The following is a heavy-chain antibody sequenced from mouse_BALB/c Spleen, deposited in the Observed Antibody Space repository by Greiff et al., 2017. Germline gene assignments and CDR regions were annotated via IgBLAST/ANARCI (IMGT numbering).Heavy chain of an antibody. J-gene: IGHJ3*01. V-gene: IGHV1-37*01. Sequence: EVQLVESGPELVKPGASVKISCKASGYSFTGYFMNWVKQSHGKSLEWIGRINPYNGDTFYNQKFKGKATLTVDKSSSTAHMELLSLTSEDSAVYYCGRGYYGSSYWFAYWGQGTLVTVSA. CDR3: GRGYYGSSYWFAY. CDR1: GYSFTGYF. D-gene: IGHD1-1*01. CDR2: INPYNGDT.